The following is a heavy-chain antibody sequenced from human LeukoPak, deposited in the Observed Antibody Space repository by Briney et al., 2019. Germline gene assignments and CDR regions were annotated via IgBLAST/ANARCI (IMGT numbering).Heavy chain of an antibody. V-gene: IGHV4-39*01. CDR2: IYYSGST. J-gene: IGHJ4*02. D-gene: IGHD3-22*01. Sequence: SETLSLTCTVSGGSVSSTTYYWGWIRQPPGKGLEWIGSIYYSGSTYYNPSLKSRVTLSADTSKNQFSLKLSSVTAADTAVYYCARRSTYDSSGYYSRWGQGTLVTVSS. CDR3: ARRSTYDSSGYYSR. CDR1: GGSVSSTTYY.